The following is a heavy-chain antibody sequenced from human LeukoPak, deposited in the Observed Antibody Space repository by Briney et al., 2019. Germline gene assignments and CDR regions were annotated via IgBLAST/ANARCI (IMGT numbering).Heavy chain of an antibody. CDR1: GYTFTGYY. CDR3: ATSKWDSSGGYYFDY. D-gene: IGHD3-22*01. CDR2: INPNSGGT. J-gene: IGHJ4*02. Sequence: ASVKVSCKASGYTFTGYYMHWVRQAPGQGLEWMGRINPNSGGTNYAQKFQGRVTMTRDTSTSTAYMELSRLRSDDTAVYYYATSKWDSSGGYYFDYWGQGTLVAVSS. V-gene: IGHV1-2*06.